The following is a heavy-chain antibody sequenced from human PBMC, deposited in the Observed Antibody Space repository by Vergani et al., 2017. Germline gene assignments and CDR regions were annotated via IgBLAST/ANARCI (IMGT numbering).Heavy chain of an antibody. Sequence: QVQLVESGGGVVQPGRSLRLSCAASGFTFSSYGMHWVRQAPGKGLEWVAVIWYDGSNKYYADSVKGRFTISRDNSKNTLYLQMNSLRAEDTAVYYCAREQRWLQPNDAFDIWGQGTMVTVSS. J-gene: IGHJ3*02. CDR2: IWYDGSNK. CDR1: GFTFSSYG. V-gene: IGHV3-33*01. CDR3: AREQRWLQPNDAFDI. D-gene: IGHD5-24*01.